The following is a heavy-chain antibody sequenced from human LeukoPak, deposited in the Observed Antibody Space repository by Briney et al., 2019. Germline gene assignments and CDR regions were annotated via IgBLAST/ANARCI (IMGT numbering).Heavy chain of an antibody. V-gene: IGHV4-59*01. Sequence: SETLSLTCTVSGGSISSYYWSWIRQPPGKGLEWIGYIYYSGSTNYNPSLKSRVTISVDTSKNQFSLKLSSVTAADTAVYYCARVVLVRDGYSYWYFDLWGRGTLVTVSS. CDR2: IYYSGST. D-gene: IGHD5-24*01. J-gene: IGHJ2*01. CDR3: ARVVLVRDGYSYWYFDL. CDR1: GGSISSYY.